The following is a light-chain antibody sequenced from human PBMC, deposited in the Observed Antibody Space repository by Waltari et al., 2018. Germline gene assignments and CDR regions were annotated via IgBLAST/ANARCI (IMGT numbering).Light chain of an antibody. CDR1: QSVTRY. V-gene: IGKV3-11*01. CDR3: QQRADWPLT. J-gene: IGKJ4*01. CDR2: DTS. Sequence: EIVLTQSPGTLSLSPGERATLSCRASQSVTRYLAWYQQKPGLAPRLLIYDTSNRATGIPARFIDSGSGTDFSLTITSLESEDFAVYYCQQRADWPLTFGGGTKVESK.